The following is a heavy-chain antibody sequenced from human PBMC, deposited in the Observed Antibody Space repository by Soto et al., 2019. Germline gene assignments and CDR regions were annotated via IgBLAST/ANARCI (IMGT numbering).Heavy chain of an antibody. J-gene: IGHJ4*02. CDR2: IIPILGIA. CDR1: GGTFSSYT. CDR3: ARSIQAGYCSSTSCYELDY. D-gene: IGHD2-2*01. V-gene: IGHV1-69*02. Sequence: ASVKVSCKASGGTFSSYTISWVRQAPGQGLEWMGRIIPILGIANYAQKFQGRVTITADKSTSTAYMELRSLRSEDTAVYYCARSIQAGYCSSTSCYELDYWGQGTLVTVSS.